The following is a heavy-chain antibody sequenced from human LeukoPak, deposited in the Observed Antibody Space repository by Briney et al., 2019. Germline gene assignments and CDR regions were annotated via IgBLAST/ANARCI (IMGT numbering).Heavy chain of an antibody. Sequence: SETLSLTCTVSGGSISGSSYYWGWIRQPPGKGLEWIGSIYYSGSTYYNPSLKSRVTISVDTSKNQFSLKLSSVTAADTAVYYCARQPEGGWFDPWGQGTLVTVSS. J-gene: IGHJ5*02. CDR3: ARQPEGGWFDP. D-gene: IGHD3-16*01. V-gene: IGHV4-39*01. CDR2: IYYSGST. CDR1: GGSISGSSYY.